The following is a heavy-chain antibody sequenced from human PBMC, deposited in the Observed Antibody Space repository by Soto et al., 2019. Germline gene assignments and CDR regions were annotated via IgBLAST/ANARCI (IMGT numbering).Heavy chain of an antibody. D-gene: IGHD4-4*01. Sequence: GGSLRLSCAASGFTFSSYGMHWVRQAPGKGLEWVAVIWYDGSNKYYADSVKGRFTISIDNSKNTLYLQMNSLRAEDTAVYYCARDTTVGTVTYFDYWGQGTLVTVSS. CDR3: ARDTTVGTVTYFDY. J-gene: IGHJ4*02. CDR1: GFTFSSYG. CDR2: IWYDGSNK. V-gene: IGHV3-33*01.